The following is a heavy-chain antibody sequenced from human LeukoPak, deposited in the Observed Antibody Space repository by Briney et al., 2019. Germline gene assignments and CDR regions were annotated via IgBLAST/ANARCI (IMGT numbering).Heavy chain of an antibody. Sequence: GGSLRLSCAASGFTFSDYYMSWIRQAPGKGLEWVSYISSSGSTIYYADSVKGRFTISRDNAKNSLYLQMNSLRAEDTAVYYCARALAGSHYDSSGPNYYYYYMDVWGKGTTVTVSS. D-gene: IGHD3-22*01. CDR2: ISSSGSTI. V-gene: IGHV3-11*01. J-gene: IGHJ6*03. CDR1: GFTFSDYY. CDR3: ARALAGSHYDSSGPNYYYYYMDV.